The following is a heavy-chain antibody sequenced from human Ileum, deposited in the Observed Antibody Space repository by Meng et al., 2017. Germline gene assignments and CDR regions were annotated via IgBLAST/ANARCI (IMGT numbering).Heavy chain of an antibody. Sequence: GGSLRPSCAASGFVFSDYEFNWVRQAPGKGLEWISYITSRGDIALYADSTKGRFTISRDSAKNSVYLQMNSLRAEDTAVYFCATDLYGVKDFDDWGQGTLVTVSS. V-gene: IGHV3-48*03. D-gene: IGHD3-3*01. CDR3: ATDLYGVKDFDD. CDR1: GFVFSDYE. CDR2: ITSRGDIA. J-gene: IGHJ4*02.